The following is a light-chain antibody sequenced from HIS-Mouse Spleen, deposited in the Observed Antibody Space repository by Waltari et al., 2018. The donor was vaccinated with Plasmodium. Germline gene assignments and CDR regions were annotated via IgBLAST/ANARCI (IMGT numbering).Light chain of an antibody. CDR3: SSYTSSSTLNYV. J-gene: IGLJ1*01. CDR1: SSAVGGYHY. V-gene: IGLV2-14*03. Sequence: QSALTQPASVSGSPGQSITISCPGTSSAVGGYHYVSWYQQHPGKAPKLMIYDVSNRPSGVSNRFSGSKSGNTASLTISGLQAEDEADYYCSSYTSSSTLNYVFGTGTKVTVL. CDR2: DVS.